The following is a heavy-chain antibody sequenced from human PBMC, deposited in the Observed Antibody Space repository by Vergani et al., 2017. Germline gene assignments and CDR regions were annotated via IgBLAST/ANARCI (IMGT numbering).Heavy chain of an antibody. V-gene: IGHV3-13*01. CDR2: IGVDGDR. J-gene: IGHJ6*04. CDR1: GFTFSSND. Sequence: DVHLAESGGGFFQPGGSLRLSCAASGFTFSSNDFHWVRQTAGKGLEWVSSIGVDGDRYYSDSVKGRFTISRDNGQSYLYLDMDNLRVEDTAVYFCAKEFCGTGNCYGWNHLEVWGEGTSVTVSS. CDR3: AKEFCGTGNCYGWNHLEV. D-gene: IGHD1-1*01.